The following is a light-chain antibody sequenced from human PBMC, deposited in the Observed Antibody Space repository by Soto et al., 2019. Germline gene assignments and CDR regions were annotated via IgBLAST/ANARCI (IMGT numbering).Light chain of an antibody. J-gene: IGLJ1*01. Sequence: QSALTQPPSASGSPGQSVTISCTGTSSDVGGYKYVSWYQQHPGKVPKLMIYEVSKRPSGVPDRFSGSKSGNTASLTVSGLQAEDEAYYYCSSYAGSNIDYVFGTGTKLTVL. CDR2: EVS. V-gene: IGLV2-8*01. CDR1: SSDVGGYKY. CDR3: SSYAGSNIDYV.